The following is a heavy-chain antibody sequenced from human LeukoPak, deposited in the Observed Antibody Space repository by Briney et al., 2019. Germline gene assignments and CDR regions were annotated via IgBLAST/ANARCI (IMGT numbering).Heavy chain of an antibody. V-gene: IGHV3-21*01. Sequence: PGGSLRLSCAASGFTFSSYSMNWVRQAPGKGLEWVSSISSSSSYIYYADSVKGRFTISRDNAKNSLYLQMNSLRAEDTAVYYCAREDIVVVPAAIGNYYYYMDVWGKGTTVTVSS. J-gene: IGHJ6*03. D-gene: IGHD2-2*01. CDR2: ISSSSSYI. CDR3: AREDIVVVPAAIGNYYYYMDV. CDR1: GFTFSSYS.